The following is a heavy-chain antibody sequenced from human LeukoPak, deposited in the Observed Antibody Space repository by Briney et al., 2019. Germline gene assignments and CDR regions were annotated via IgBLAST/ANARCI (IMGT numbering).Heavy chain of an antibody. D-gene: IGHD2-15*01. J-gene: IGHJ5*02. CDR3: ARGADGVSSNSRGWFDP. V-gene: IGHV3-21*01. CDR1: RFTFSSYS. Sequence: PGGSLRLSCAASRFTFSSYSMNWVRQAPGKGLEWVSSISTSSSYIYYADSVKGRFTISRDNARNSLYLQMNTLRAEDTAVYSCARGADGVSSNSRGWFDPWGQGILVTVSS. CDR2: ISTSSSYI.